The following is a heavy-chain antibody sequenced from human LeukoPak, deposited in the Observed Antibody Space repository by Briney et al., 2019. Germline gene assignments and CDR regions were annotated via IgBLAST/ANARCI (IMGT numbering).Heavy chain of an antibody. Sequence: GASVKVSCKASGYTFTTYDINWVRQATGQGLEWMGWVNPNTGNTGYAQKFQGRVTMTRDTSISTAYLELSSLRSDESAMYYCARDGYYYDSSGYGLDYWGQGTLVTVSS. CDR2: VNPNTGNT. CDR1: GYTFTTYD. J-gene: IGHJ4*02. CDR3: ARDGYYYDSSGYGLDY. V-gene: IGHV1-8*01. D-gene: IGHD3-22*01.